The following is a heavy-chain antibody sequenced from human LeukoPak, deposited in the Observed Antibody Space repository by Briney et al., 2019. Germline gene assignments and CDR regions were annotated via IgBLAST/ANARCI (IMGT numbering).Heavy chain of an antibody. D-gene: IGHD3-22*01. V-gene: IGHV4-59*08. CDR3: ARVGGYPLSAFDI. CDR2: IYYSESA. CDR1: GGSIRSYY. J-gene: IGHJ3*02. Sequence: SETLSLTCTVSGGSIRSYYWSWIRQPPGKGLEWIGYIYYSESANYNPSLKSRITISVDTSKNQFSLNLNSVTAADTVVYYCARVGGYPLSAFDIWGQGTMVTVSS.